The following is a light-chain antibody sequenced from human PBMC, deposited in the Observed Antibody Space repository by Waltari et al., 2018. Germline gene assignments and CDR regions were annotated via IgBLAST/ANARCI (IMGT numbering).Light chain of an antibody. V-gene: IGLV2-14*03. CDR2: DVS. CDR1: SSDVGGYNY. CDR3: SSYTTSSTRV. Sequence: QSALTQPASVSGSPGQSITISCTGTSSDVGGYNYVSWYQQHPGKAPKLMIYDVSNRPYGVSIRFSGSKSGNTASLTISGLQAEDEADYYCSSYTTSSTRVFGGGTKLTVL. J-gene: IGLJ3*02.